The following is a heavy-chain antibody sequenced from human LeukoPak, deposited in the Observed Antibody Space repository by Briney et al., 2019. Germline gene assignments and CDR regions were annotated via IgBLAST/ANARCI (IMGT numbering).Heavy chain of an antibody. V-gene: IGHV6-1*01. CDR2: TYYRTKWSN. CDR3: ARDSCGSRGWLDY. D-gene: IGHD6-19*01. CDR1: GDSVSGNSAA. Sequence: SQTLTLTCAISGDSVSGNSAAWNWIRQSPSRGLEWLGRTYYRTKWSNDYAVSVKSRIIINPETSKNQFSLHLNSVTPEDTAVYYCARDSCGSRGWLDYWGQGTLVTVSS. J-gene: IGHJ4*02.